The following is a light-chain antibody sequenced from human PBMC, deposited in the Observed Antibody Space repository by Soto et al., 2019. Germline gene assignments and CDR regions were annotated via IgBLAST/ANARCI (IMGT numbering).Light chain of an antibody. CDR3: QQSYSTPPT. Sequence: DIQMTQSPSSLSASVGDRVTITCQASQDISNYLNWYQQKPGKAPKLLIYDASSLQSRVPSRFSGSRSGPDFTLTISSLQPEDFATYYCQQSYSTPPTFSQGTKVDIK. V-gene: IGKV1-39*01. CDR2: DAS. J-gene: IGKJ1*01. CDR1: QDISNY.